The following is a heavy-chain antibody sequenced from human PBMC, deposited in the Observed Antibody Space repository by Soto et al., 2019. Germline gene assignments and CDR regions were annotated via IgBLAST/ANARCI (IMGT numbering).Heavy chain of an antibody. CDR2: ISPHYGNT. V-gene: IGHV1-18*01. CDR3: ARYLEWYNWFDP. J-gene: IGHJ5*02. Sequence: QVQLVQSGAEVKKHGASVKVSCKTSGYTFIDYGISWVRQAPGQGLEWMGWISPHYGNTNHAQKLQGRVTMTTDTSTSTAYMELRSLTSDDTAVYYCARYLEWYNWFDPWGQGTLVTVSS. CDR1: GYTFIDYG. D-gene: IGHD3-3*01.